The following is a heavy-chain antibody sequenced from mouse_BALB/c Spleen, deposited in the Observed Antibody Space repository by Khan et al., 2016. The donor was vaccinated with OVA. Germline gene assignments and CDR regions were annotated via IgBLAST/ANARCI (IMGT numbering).Heavy chain of an antibody. CDR1: GFTFSAYS. Sequence: EVELVESGGDLMKPGGSLKLSCAASGFTFSAYSMSWVRQTPDKNLEWVATVSSGGDYTYYPDSVKGRFTISRDNAKNTLYLQMSSLKSEDTAIYYCASHLTGSFAYWGQGTLVTVSA. V-gene: IGHV5-6*01. D-gene: IGHD4-1*01. CDR3: ASHLTGSFAY. J-gene: IGHJ3*01. CDR2: VSSGGDYT.